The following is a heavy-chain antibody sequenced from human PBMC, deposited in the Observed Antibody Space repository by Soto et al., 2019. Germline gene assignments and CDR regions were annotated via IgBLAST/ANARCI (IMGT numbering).Heavy chain of an antibody. J-gene: IGHJ4*02. CDR1: GDSISSYY. V-gene: IGHV4-59*01. CDR2: IYYSGST. Sequence: QVQLQESGPGLVKPSETLSLTCTVSGDSISSYYWSWIRQPPGKGLEWIGYIYYSGSTNSNPSLKSRVTIXVXTXXTQCSLQLSSVSAADTAVYYCGRDLAAAGQGGFDYWGQGTLVTVSS. D-gene: IGHD6-13*01. CDR3: GRDLAAAGQGGFDY.